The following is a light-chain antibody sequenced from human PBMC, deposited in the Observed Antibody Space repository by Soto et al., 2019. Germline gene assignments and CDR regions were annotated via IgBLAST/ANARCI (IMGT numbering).Light chain of an antibody. V-gene: IGLV1-47*01. CDR1: SSNIGRSF. J-gene: IGLJ3*02. CDR3: AAWDDSLSGWV. CDR2: SNN. Sequence: QSVLTQPPSASGTPGQRVTIPCSGSSSNIGRSFVYWYQQVPGTAPKLLIYSNNQRPAGVPDQFSGSKSGTAASLAISGLRSADEADYYCAAWDDSLSGWVFGGGTKLTVL.